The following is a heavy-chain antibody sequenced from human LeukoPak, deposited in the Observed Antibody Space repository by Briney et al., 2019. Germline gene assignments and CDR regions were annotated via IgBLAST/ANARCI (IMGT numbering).Heavy chain of an antibody. V-gene: IGHV1-69*04. CDR3: ARDDRSPNSYYYYGMDV. CDR2: RIPIFGRA. Sequence: ASVTVSCKASGGTFSSYAISWVGQAPGQGLEWMGRRIPIFGRANYAQKFQGRVTITADKSTSTAYMALSSLRSQDTAVYYCARDDRSPNSYYYYGMDVWGQGTTVTVSS. J-gene: IGHJ6*02. CDR1: GGTFSSYA. D-gene: IGHD1-14*01.